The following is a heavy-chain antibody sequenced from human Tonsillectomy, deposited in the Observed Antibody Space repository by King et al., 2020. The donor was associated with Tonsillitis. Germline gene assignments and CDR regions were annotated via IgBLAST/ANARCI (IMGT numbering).Heavy chain of an antibody. CDR3: ARGTRLYSSSSGDRSLFDY. J-gene: IGHJ4*02. V-gene: IGHV4-61*02. CDR2: IYTSGST. D-gene: IGHD6-6*01. CDR1: GGSISSGSYY. Sequence: VQLQESGPGLVKPSQTLSLTCTVSGGSISSGSYYWSWIRQPAGKGLEWIGRIYTSGSTNYNPSLKSRVTMSVDTSKNQFSLKLSSVTAADTAVYYCARGTRLYSSSSGDRSLFDYWGQGTLVTVSS.